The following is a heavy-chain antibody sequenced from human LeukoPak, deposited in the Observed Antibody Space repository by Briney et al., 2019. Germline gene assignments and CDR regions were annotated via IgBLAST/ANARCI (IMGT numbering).Heavy chain of an antibody. D-gene: IGHD6-19*01. V-gene: IGHV1-24*01. J-gene: IGHJ4*02. Sequence: ASVKVSCKVSGYTLTELSMHWVRQAPGKGLELVGGFDPEDGETIYAQKFQGRVTMTEDTSTDTAYMELSSLRSEDTAVYYCATYIAVAGTGYFDYWGQGTLITVSS. CDR3: ATYIAVAGTGYFDY. CDR2: FDPEDGET. CDR1: GYTLTELS.